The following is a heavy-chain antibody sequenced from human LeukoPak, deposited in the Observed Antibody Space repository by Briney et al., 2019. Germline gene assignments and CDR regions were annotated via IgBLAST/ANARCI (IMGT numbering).Heavy chain of an antibody. CDR3: ARRSISGSSLSYFDY. Sequence: PSETLSLTCTVSGGSISSYYWSWIRQPPGKGLEWVGNIYDSGSTNYNPSLKSRVTISVDTSKNQCSLKLSSVTAADTAVYYCARRSISGSSLSYFDYWGQGTLVNVSS. CDR2: IYDSGST. V-gene: IGHV4-59*01. CDR1: GGSISSYY. J-gene: IGHJ4*02. D-gene: IGHD3-22*01.